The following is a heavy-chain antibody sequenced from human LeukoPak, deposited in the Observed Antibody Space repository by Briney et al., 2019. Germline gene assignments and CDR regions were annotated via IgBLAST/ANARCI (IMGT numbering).Heavy chain of an antibody. J-gene: IGHJ4*02. CDR3: ANLGWEYYDILTGPRFDY. D-gene: IGHD3-9*01. V-gene: IGHV3-23*01. CDR2: ISGSGGST. Sequence: PGGFLRLSCAASGFTFSSYAMSWVRQAPGKGLEWVSAISGSGGSTYYADSVKGRFTISRDNSKNTLYLQMNSLRAEDTAVYYCANLGWEYYDILTGPRFDYWGQGTLVTVSS. CDR1: GFTFSSYA.